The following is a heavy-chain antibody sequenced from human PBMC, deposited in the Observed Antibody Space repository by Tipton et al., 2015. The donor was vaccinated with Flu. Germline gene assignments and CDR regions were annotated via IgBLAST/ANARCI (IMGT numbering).Heavy chain of an antibody. J-gene: IGHJ4*02. CDR1: GGPISSNSYH. Sequence: TLSLTCTVSGGPISSNSYHWSWIRLPAGKGLEWIGRIYTGGRPDFNPSLESRVTISLDTSKNQFSLKLSSVTAADTAVYYCARLQRGYFDYWGQGTLVTVSS. CDR2: IYTGGRP. CDR3: ARLQRGYFDY. V-gene: IGHV4-61*02. D-gene: IGHD1-1*01.